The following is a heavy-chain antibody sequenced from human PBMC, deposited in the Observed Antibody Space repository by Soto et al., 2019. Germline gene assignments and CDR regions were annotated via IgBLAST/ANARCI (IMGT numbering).Heavy chain of an antibody. Sequence: GASVKVSCKASGGTFSSYAISWVRQAPGQGLEWMGGIIPIFGTANYAQKFQGRVTITADESTSTAYMELSSLRSEDTAVYYCARGPPKTYYDSSGYYPYYFDYWGQGTLVTVSS. CDR2: IIPIFGTA. CDR3: ARGPPKTYYDSSGYYPYYFDY. V-gene: IGHV1-69*13. D-gene: IGHD3-22*01. J-gene: IGHJ4*02. CDR1: GGTFSSYA.